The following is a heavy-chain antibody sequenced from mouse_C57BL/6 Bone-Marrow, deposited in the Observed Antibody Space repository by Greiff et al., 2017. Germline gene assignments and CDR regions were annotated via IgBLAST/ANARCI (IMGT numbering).Heavy chain of an antibody. Sequence: EVKLMESGEGLVKPGGSLKLSCAASGFTFSSYAMSWVRQTPEKRLEWVAYISSGGDYIYYADTVKGRFTISRDNARNTLYLQMSSLKSEDTAMYYCTREDSSGYPYYAMDYWGQGTSVTVSS. CDR3: TREDSSGYPYYAMDY. V-gene: IGHV5-9-1*02. CDR1: GFTFSSYA. D-gene: IGHD3-2*02. J-gene: IGHJ4*01. CDR2: ISSGGDYI.